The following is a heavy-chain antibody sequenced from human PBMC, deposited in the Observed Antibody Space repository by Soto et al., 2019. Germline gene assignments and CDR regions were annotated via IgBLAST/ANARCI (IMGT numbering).Heavy chain of an antibody. CDR2: IIPIFGTA. D-gene: IGHD4-4*01. CDR3: ARVNDYSNYRHGEYYFDY. Sequence: GASVKVSCKASGGTFSSYAISWVRQAPGQGLEWMGGIIPIFGTANYAQKFQGRVTITADESTSTAYMELSSLRSEDTAVYYCARVNDYSNYRHGEYYFDYWGQGTLVTVSS. J-gene: IGHJ4*02. V-gene: IGHV1-69*13. CDR1: GGTFSSYA.